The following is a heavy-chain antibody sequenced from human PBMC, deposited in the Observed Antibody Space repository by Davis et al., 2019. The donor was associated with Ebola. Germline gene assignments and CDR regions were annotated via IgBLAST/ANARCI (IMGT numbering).Heavy chain of an antibody. J-gene: IGHJ2*01. V-gene: IGHV1-2*02. Sequence: ASALVSCYGSGYSSNDYYVHWVRQAPGQGLEWMGWIYPHSGVTKFAQKFQDRLALTRDTSTRTVYMDLASRPSDDTAVYYCGRGDCYNFWYLDLWGHGTLVSVSS. CDR3: GRGDCYNFWYLDL. D-gene: IGHD5-24*01. CDR1: GYSSNDYY. CDR2: IYPHSGVT.